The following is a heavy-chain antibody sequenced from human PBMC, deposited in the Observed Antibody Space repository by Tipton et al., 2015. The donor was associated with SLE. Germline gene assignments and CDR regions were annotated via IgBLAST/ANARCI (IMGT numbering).Heavy chain of an antibody. CDR3: AGEDSSGYYPPGLAFDI. CDR2: IYYSGST. J-gene: IGHJ3*02. V-gene: IGHV4-31*03. CDR1: GGSISSGGYY. D-gene: IGHD3-22*01. Sequence: TLSLTCTVSGGSISSGGYYWSWIRQHPGKGLEWIGYIYYSGSTYYNPSLKSRVTISVDTSKNQFSLKLSSVTAADTAVYYCAGEDSSGYYPPGLAFDIWGQGTMVTVSS.